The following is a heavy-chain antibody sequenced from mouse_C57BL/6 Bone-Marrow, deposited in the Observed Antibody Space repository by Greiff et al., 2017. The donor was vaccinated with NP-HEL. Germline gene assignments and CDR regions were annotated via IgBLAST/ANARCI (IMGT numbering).Heavy chain of an antibody. Sequence: EVKVEESGGGLVQPGGSMKLSCVASGFTFSNYWMNWVRQSPEQGLEWVAQIRLKSDNYATHYAESVKGRFTISRDDSKSSVYLQMNNLRAEDTGIYYCTAFFITTVYGDYWGQGTTLTVSS. CDR3: TAFFITTVYGDY. CDR1: GFTFSNYW. V-gene: IGHV6-3*01. CDR2: IRLKSDNYAT. D-gene: IGHD1-1*01. J-gene: IGHJ2*01.